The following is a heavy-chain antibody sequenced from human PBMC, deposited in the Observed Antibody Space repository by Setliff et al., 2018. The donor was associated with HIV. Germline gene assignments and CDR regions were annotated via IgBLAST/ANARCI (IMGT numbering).Heavy chain of an antibody. CDR2: IYSDGRT. Sequence: GGSLRLSCAASGFTFSSYWMTWVRLAPGKGLEWVSFIYSDGRTYYTDSVKGRFTVSRDDSKNTLYLQMNSLRVEDTAAYFCAKGVKWLDPWGQGTLVTVSS. CDR3: AKGVKWLDP. D-gene: IGHD3-16*01. CDR1: GFTFSSYW. J-gene: IGHJ5*02. V-gene: IGHV3-53*01.